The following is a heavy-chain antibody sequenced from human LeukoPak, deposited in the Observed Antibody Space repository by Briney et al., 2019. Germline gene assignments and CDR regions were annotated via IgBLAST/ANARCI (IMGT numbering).Heavy chain of an antibody. V-gene: IGHV3-30*18. CDR2: IPYDGSNK. Sequence: GGSLRLSCAASGFTFSSYGMHWVRQAPGKGLEWVAVIPYDGSNKYYADSVKGRFTISRDNSKSTLYLQMNSLRADDTAVYYCAKDPSSSGSGYFDYWGQGTLVTVCS. D-gene: IGHD6-25*01. CDR3: AKDPSSSGSGYFDY. CDR1: GFTFSSYG. J-gene: IGHJ4*02.